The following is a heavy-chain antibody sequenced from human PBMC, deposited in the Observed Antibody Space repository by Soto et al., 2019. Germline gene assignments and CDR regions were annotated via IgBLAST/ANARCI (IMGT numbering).Heavy chain of an antibody. CDR2: IYWDDDK. CDR3: ALKGDGYRGFKY. D-gene: IGHD5-12*01. Sequence: SGPTRVNPTQTLTLTCTLSGFSLSTSGVGVGWIRQPPGKALEWLALIYWDDDKRYSPFLKSRLTITKDTSKNQVVLTLTNMDPVDTATYYCALKGDGYRGFKYWGQGTLVTVSS. CDR1: GFSLSTSGVG. V-gene: IGHV2-5*02. J-gene: IGHJ4*02.